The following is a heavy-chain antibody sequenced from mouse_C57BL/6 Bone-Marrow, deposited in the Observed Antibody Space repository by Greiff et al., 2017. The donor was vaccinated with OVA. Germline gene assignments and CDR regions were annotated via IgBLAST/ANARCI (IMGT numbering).Heavy chain of an antibody. V-gene: IGHV5-6*01. CDR3: ARHMGPYYFDY. Sequence: VQLVESGGDLVKPGGSLKLSCAASGFTFSSYGMSWVRQTPDKRLEWVATISSGGSYTYYPDSVKGRFTISRDNAKNTLYLQMSSLKSEDTAMYYCARHMGPYYFDYWGQGTTLTVSS. CDR2: ISSGGSYT. J-gene: IGHJ2*01. D-gene: IGHD1-1*02. CDR1: GFTFSSYG.